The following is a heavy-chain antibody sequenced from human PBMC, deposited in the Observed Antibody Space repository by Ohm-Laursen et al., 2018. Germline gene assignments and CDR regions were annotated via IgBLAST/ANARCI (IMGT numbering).Heavy chain of an antibody. J-gene: IGHJ4*02. V-gene: IGHV3-11*01. CDR3: ASGRVGGYYYDSSGLPDY. D-gene: IGHD3-22*01. CDR1: GFTFSDYY. Sequence: SLRLSCAASGFTFSDYYMSWIRQAPGKGLEWVSYISSSGSTIYYADSVKGRFTISRDNAKNSLYLQMNSLRAEDTAVYYCASGRVGGYYYDSSGLPDYWGQGTLVTVSS. CDR2: ISSSGSTI.